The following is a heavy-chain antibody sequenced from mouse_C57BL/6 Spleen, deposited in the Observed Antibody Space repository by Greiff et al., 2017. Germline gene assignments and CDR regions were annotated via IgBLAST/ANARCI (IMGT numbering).Heavy chain of an antibody. CDR2: ISDGGSYT. D-gene: IGHD4-1*01. CDR3: ARGELWPWFAY. J-gene: IGHJ3*01. V-gene: IGHV5-4*01. Sequence: EVQRVESGGGLVKPGGSLKLSCAASGFTFSSYAMSWVRQTPEKRLEWVATISDGGSYTYYPDNVKGRFTISRDNAKNNLYLQMSHLKSEDTAMYYCARGELWPWFAYWGQGTLVTVSA. CDR1: GFTFSSYA.